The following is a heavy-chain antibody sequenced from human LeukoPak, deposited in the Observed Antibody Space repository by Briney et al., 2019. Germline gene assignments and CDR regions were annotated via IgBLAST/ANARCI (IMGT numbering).Heavy chain of an antibody. J-gene: IGHJ6*04. CDR3: AKAISMAHGMDV. D-gene: IGHD3-3*02. CDR1: GFTFSSYS. V-gene: IGHV3-48*01. CDR2: ISSSSSTI. Sequence: GGSLRLSCAASGFTFSSYSMNWVRQAPGKGLEWVSYISSSSSTIYYADSVKGRFTISRDNPRNSLYLQMNSLRPEDTAIYYCAKAISMAHGMDVWGKGTTVTISS.